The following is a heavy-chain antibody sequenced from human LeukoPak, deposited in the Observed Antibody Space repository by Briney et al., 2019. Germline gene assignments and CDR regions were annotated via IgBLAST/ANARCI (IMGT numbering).Heavy chain of an antibody. D-gene: IGHD3-22*01. CDR2: ISSSGSFI. CDR1: GFTVSSNY. CDR3: ARETHYDSSGYHNDY. V-gene: IGHV3-11*04. J-gene: IGHJ4*02. Sequence: GGSLRLSCAASGFTVSSNYMSWIRQAPGKGLEWVSYISSSGSFIYYADSVKGRFTISRDNAKNSLYLQMNSLRAEDTAVYYCARETHYDSSGYHNDYWGQGTLVTVSS.